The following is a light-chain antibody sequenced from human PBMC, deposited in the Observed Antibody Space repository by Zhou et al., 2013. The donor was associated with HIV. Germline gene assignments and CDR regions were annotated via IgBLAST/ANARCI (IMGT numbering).Light chain of an antibody. CDR2: GAS. J-gene: IGKJ1*01. CDR3: QQYDNWSWT. CDR1: QTVRSN. V-gene: IGKV3D-15*01. Sequence: EIVLTQSPGTLSLSPGERATLSCRASQTVRSNYLAWYQQRSGQAPRLLIYGASIRATAIPARFSGSGSGTEFTLTISSLQSEDFALYYCQQYDNWSWTFGQGTKVDIK.